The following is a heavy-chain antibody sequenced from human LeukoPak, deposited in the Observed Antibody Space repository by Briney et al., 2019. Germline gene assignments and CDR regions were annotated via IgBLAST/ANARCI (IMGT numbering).Heavy chain of an antibody. CDR3: ARGQGATVPQVGRNWFDP. J-gene: IGHJ5*02. D-gene: IGHD1-26*01. CDR1: IDSFSNYH. CDR2: VNESGGT. Sequence: SETLSLTCAVYIDSFSNYHWNWIRQTPAKGMEWIGEVNESGGTNISPSLRSRVILSVDTSKNQFSLKLISVTVADTAIYYCARGQGATVPQVGRNWFDPWGQGTRVTVSS. V-gene: IGHV4-34*01.